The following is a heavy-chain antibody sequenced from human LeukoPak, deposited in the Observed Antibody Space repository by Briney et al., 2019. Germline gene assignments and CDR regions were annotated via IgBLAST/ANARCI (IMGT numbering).Heavy chain of an antibody. CDR3: ARGRESYVPGAFDI. J-gene: IGHJ3*02. CDR1: GYSISSGFY. V-gene: IGHV4-38-2*02. CDR2: IYHSGRT. Sequence: SETLSLTCTVSGYSISSGFYWAWIRQPPGKGLEWIATIYHSGRTYYNPSLESRITISLDTSKNQFSLNLNSVTAADTAVYYCARGRESYVPGAFDIWGQGTMVTVSS. D-gene: IGHD1-26*01.